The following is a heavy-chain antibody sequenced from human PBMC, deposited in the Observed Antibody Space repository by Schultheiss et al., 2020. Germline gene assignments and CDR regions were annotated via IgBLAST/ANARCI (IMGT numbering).Heavy chain of an antibody. V-gene: IGHV3-7*01. D-gene: IGHD5-18*01. CDR1: GFTFSSYW. CDR2: IKQDGSEK. J-gene: IGHJ4*02. Sequence: GESLKISCAASGFTFSSYWMSWVRQAPGKGLEWVANIKQDGSEKYYVDSVKGRFTISRDNAKNSLYLQMNSLRAEDTAVYYCARGSRVGRLMVTYYWGQGTLVTVSS. CDR3: ARGSRVGRLMVTYY.